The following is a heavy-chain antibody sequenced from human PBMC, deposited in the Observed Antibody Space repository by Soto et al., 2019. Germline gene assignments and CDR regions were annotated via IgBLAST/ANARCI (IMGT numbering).Heavy chain of an antibody. J-gene: IGHJ4*02. D-gene: IGHD6-13*01. Sequence: GGSLRLSCAASGFSVSSNYMSWVRQAPGKGLEWVSVIYRSGSTYHADSVKGRFTISRDNSNNTLYLQMNSLRADDTAVYYCARSRQGVPAAGGDSWGQGTLVTVSS. CDR2: IYRSGST. V-gene: IGHV3-66*01. CDR1: GFSVSSNY. CDR3: ARSRQGVPAAGGDS.